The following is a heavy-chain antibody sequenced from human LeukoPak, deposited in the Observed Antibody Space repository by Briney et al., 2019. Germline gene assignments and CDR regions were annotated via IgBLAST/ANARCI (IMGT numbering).Heavy chain of an antibody. Sequence: GGSLRLSCAASGFTFRNHWMHWVRQTPGKGLVWVSRISSDGSSTTYADSVKGRFTISRDNARNTLYLQMNNLRAEDTAMYYCARDQRVTGRPDIDYWGQGTLVIVSS. D-gene: IGHD6-6*01. CDR3: ARDQRVTGRPDIDY. V-gene: IGHV3-74*03. CDR2: ISSDGSST. J-gene: IGHJ4*02. CDR1: GFTFRNHW.